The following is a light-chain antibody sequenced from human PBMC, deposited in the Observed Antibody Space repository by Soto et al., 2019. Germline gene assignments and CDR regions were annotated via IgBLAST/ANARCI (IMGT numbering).Light chain of an antibody. V-gene: IGKV1-17*01. CDR2: AAS. Sequence: DIQMTHSPSSLSAYVGDRVTITCQASQYIDKYLNWYQQKPGKAPKLLIYAASSLQSGVPSRFSGSGSGTEFTLTISSLQPEDFATYYCLQHNSYPITFGQGTRLEIK. CDR3: LQHNSYPIT. CDR1: QYIDKY. J-gene: IGKJ5*01.